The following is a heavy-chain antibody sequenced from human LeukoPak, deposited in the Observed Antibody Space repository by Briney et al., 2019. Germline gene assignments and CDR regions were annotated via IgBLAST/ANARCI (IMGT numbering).Heavy chain of an antibody. V-gene: IGHV4-34*01. CDR1: GGSFSGYY. J-gene: IGHJ3*02. D-gene: IGHD4-17*01. CDR3: ARPDYGDYVFDI. CDR2: INHSGST. Sequence: PSETLSLTCAVYGGSFSGYYWSWIRQPPGKGLEWIGEINHSGSTNYNPSLKSRVTMSVDTSKNQFSLKLRSVTAADTAVYHCARPDYGDYVFDIWGQGTMVTVSS.